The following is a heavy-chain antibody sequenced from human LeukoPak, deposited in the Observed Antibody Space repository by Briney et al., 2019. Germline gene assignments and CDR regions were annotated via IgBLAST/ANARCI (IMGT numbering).Heavy chain of an antibody. D-gene: IGHD3-10*01. CDR3: ARHGGMSVWFGELSPYPRGFDP. J-gene: IGHJ5*02. V-gene: IGHV1-46*01. Sequence: ASVKVSCKASGYTFTSYYMHWVRQAPGQGLEWMGIINPSGGSTSYAQKFQGRVTMTRDTSTSTVYMELSSLRSEDTAVYYCARHGGMSVWFGELSPYPRGFDPWGQGTLVTVSS. CDR2: INPSGGST. CDR1: GYTFTSYY.